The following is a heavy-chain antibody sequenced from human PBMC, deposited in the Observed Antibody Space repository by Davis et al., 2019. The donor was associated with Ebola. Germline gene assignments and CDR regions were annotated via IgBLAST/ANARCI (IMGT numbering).Heavy chain of an antibody. J-gene: IGHJ4*02. CDR3: AREGRWFGEGYFDS. D-gene: IGHD3-10*01. CDR1: GGSISSSSYY. V-gene: IGHV4-39*02. Sequence: SETLSLTCIVSGGSISSSSYYWGWIRQPPGKGLEWIGSIYYSGSTYYNPSLKSRVTISVDTSKNQFSLKLSSVTAADTAVYYCAREGRWFGEGYFDSWGRGTPVIVSS. CDR2: IYYSGST.